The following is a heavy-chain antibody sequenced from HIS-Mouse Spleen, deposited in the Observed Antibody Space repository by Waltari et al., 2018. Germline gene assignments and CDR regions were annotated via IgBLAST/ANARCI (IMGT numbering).Heavy chain of an antibody. CDR1: GFTFSSSG. CDR3: AKDKHHAFDY. J-gene: IGHJ4*02. CDR2: ISYDGSNK. V-gene: IGHV3-30*18. Sequence: VQLVASGGGVVQPGRSRILYGAASGFTFSSSGMHWVRQAPGKGLEWVAVISYDGSNKYYADSVKGRFTISRDNSKNTLYLQMNSLRAEDTAVYYCAKDKHHAFDYWGQGTLVTVSS.